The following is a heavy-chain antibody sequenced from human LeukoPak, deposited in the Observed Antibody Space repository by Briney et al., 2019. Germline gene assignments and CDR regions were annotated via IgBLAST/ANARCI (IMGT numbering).Heavy chain of an antibody. D-gene: IGHD2-15*01. CDR2: IYYSGST. J-gene: IGHJ5*02. CDR3: ARFSGDIVVVVAATPGFDP. Sequence: SETLSLTCTVSGGSISSYYWSWIRQPPGKGLEWIGYIYYSGSTNYNPSLKSRVTISVDTSKNQFSLKLSSVTAADTAVYYCARFSGDIVVVVAATPGFDPWGQGTLVTVSS. CDR1: GGSISSYY. V-gene: IGHV4-59*12.